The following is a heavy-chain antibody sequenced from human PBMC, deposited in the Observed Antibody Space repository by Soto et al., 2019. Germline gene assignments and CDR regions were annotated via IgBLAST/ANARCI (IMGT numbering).Heavy chain of an antibody. D-gene: IGHD5-18*01. CDR1: GYTFSNYG. CDR3: ARDPGFGFGYSNAFAMDV. Sequence: VLVKVSCKASGYTFSNYGISWVRQGPGQGLEWMGWISGYNGNTHYEEKVQDRIKMTTDTSTSTTYLELRSLRSDDTAVYFCARDPGFGFGYSNAFAMDVCGQGTTATVSS. J-gene: IGHJ6*02. CDR2: ISGYNGNT. V-gene: IGHV1-18*01.